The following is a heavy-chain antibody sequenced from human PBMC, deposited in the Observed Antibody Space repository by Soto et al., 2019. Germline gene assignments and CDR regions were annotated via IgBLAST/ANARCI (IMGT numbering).Heavy chain of an antibody. V-gene: IGHV1-69*01. CDR2: IIPIFGTA. D-gene: IGHD3-3*01. J-gene: IGHJ5*02. CDR1: GGTFSRYA. Sequence: QVQLVQSGAEVKKPGSSVKVSCKASGGTFSRYAISWVRQAPGQGLEWMGGIIPIFGTANYAQKCQGRVTITADESTSTAYMELSSLRSEDTAVYYCARRGYDFWSGTQDWFDPWGQGPLVTVSS. CDR3: ARRGYDFWSGTQDWFDP.